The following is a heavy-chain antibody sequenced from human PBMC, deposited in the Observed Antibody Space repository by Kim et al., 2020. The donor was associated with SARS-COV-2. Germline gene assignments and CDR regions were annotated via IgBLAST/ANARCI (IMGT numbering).Heavy chain of an antibody. V-gene: IGHV3-43D*03. Sequence: GGSLRLSCAASGFTFDDYAMHWVRQAPGKGLEWVSLISWDGGSTYYADSVKGRFTISRDNNKNSLYLQMNSLRAEDTALYYCAKDNFEIHMARGVIPSKWIHPWGQGTLVTVSS. D-gene: IGHD3-10*01. CDR1: GFTFDDYA. J-gene: IGHJ5*02. CDR3: AKDNFEIHMARGVIPSKWIHP. CDR2: ISWDGGST.